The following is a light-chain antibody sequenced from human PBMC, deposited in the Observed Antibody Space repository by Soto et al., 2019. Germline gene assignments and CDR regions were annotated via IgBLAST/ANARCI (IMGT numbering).Light chain of an antibody. V-gene: IGLV2-8*01. CDR1: SSDVGGYNY. J-gene: IGLJ2*01. CDR2: EVS. Sequence: QSALTQPPSASGSPGQSVTISCTGSSSDVGGYNYVSWYQQHPGKAPKLTIYEVSKRPSGVPDRLSGSKSDNTASLTVSGLQAEDEADYYCSSYGGSNTVVFGGGTKLTVL. CDR3: SSYGGSNTVV.